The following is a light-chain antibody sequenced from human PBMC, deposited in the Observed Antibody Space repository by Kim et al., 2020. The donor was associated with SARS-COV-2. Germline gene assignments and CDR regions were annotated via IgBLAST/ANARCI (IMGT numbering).Light chain of an antibody. J-gene: IGKJ2*01. Sequence: TATINCKSSHILLYSSNNKNYLAWYQQKPGQPPKLLFYWASTRQSGVPDRFSGSGSGTHFTLTLSNLQAEDVAVYYCQQYYETPATFGQGTKLEI. CDR2: WAS. V-gene: IGKV4-1*01. CDR3: QQYYETPAT. CDR1: HILLYSSNNKNY.